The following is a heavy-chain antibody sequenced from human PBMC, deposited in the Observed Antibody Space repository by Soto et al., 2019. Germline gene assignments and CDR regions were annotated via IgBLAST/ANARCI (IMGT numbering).Heavy chain of an antibody. J-gene: IGHJ4*02. CDR1: GFTFKSYG. CDR3: ARGGHSSSWYRLEAYFFDY. Sequence: QVQLVESGGGVVQPGRSLRLSCEASGFTFKSYGMHWVRQAPGKWLEWVAVVWYDGTNKKDADSVKGRFNIYRDNSKNTLYLQMDSLRAEDTGIYYCARGGHSSSWYRLEAYFFDYWGQGSLVTVSS. D-gene: IGHD6-13*01. CDR2: VWYDGTNK. V-gene: IGHV3-33*01.